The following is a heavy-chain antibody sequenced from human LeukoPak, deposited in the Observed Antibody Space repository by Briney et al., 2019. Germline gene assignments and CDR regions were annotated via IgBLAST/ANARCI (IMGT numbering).Heavy chain of an antibody. D-gene: IGHD3-10*01. J-gene: IGHJ6*03. V-gene: IGHV3-30*04. CDR3: ARAGRGGSGRYADPPQYYYYYMDV. Sequence: PGGSLRLSCAASGFTFSRYAIHWVRQAPGKGLEWVTIISYDGSDKYYADSVKGRFTISRDNSKNTLYLQMNSLRAEDTAVYYCARAGRGGSGRYADPPQYYYYYMDVWGEGTTVTVSS. CDR2: ISYDGSDK. CDR1: GFTFSRYA.